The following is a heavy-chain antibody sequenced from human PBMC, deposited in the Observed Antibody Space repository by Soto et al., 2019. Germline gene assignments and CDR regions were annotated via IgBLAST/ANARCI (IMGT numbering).Heavy chain of an antibody. CDR3: ARGKGMEENYYYYGLDI. J-gene: IGHJ6*02. V-gene: IGHV1-3*01. CDR2: INGGTGQT. CDR1: GYTFTTHA. Sequence: ASVKVSCKASGYTFTTHAMHWVRQAPGQSLEWMGWINGGTGQTKHSQRFQGRVNITRDTSASTAYMDLSSLRSEDTAVYYCARGKGMEENYYYYGLDIWRQGTTVTVSS. D-gene: IGHD1-1*01.